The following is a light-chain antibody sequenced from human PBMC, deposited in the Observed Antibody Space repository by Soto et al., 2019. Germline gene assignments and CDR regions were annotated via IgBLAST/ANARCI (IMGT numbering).Light chain of an antibody. J-gene: IGLJ1*01. Sequence: QSVLTQPASVSGSPGQSITISCTGTSGDVGGHDYVSWYQQHPGNAPKLIIYEVTNRPSGVSNRFSGSKSGNTASLTISGLQAEDEADYYCQSYDSRLSGSVFGTGTQLTVL. CDR2: EVT. CDR3: QSYDSRLSGSV. V-gene: IGLV2-14*01. CDR1: SGDVGGHDY.